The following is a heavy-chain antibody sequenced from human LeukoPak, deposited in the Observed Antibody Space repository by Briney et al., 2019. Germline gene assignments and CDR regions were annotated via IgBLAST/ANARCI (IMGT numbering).Heavy chain of an antibody. D-gene: IGHD3-22*01. CDR3: ARDYYDSSGYYSGFDY. V-gene: IGHV4-34*01. CDR2: IYHSGST. Sequence: PSETLSLTCAVYGGSFSGYYWSWIRQPPGKGLEWIGYIYHSGSTYYNPSLKSRVTISVDRSKNQFSLKLSSVTAADTAVYYCARDYYDSSGYYSGFDYWGQGTLVTVSS. CDR1: GGSFSGYY. J-gene: IGHJ4*02.